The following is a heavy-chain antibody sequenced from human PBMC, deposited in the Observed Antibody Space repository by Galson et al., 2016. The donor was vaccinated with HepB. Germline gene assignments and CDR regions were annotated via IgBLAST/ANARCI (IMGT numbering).Heavy chain of an antibody. Sequence: TLSLTCSVSDGSIRSGNYYWSWIRQPAGKGLQWIGRIYTSGNTNYHPSLRSRVTISVDTSKNQFSLKLNSVTAADTAVYFCAIGDSSYGNGGKCQKYAMDVWGKGTTVTVSS. CDR3: AIGDSSYGNGGKCQKYAMDV. CDR1: DGSIRSGNYY. J-gene: IGHJ6*04. CDR2: IYTSGNT. V-gene: IGHV4-61*02. D-gene: IGHD2-15*01.